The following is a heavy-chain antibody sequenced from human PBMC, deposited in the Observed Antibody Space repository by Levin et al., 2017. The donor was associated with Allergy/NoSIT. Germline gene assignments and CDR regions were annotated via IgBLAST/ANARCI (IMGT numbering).Heavy chain of an antibody. CDR1: GGSFSGYY. J-gene: IGHJ5*02. CDR3: ARGPPFGIVVVPAAP. D-gene: IGHD2-2*01. V-gene: IGHV4-34*01. Sequence: SETLSLTCAVYGGSFSGYYWSWIRQPPGKGLEWIGEINHSGSTNYNPSLKSRVTISVDTSKNQFSLKLSSVTAADTAVYYCARGPPFGIVVVPAAPWGQGTLVTVSS. CDR2: INHSGST.